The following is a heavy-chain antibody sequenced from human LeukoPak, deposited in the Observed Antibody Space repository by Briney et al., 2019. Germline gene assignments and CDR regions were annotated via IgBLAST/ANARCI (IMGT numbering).Heavy chain of an antibody. D-gene: IGHD3-9*01. CDR3: ARGRSNYDILTD. J-gene: IGHJ4*02. CDR2: ISSSSSYI. V-gene: IGHV3-21*01. Sequence: GGSLRLSCAASGFTFSSYSMNWVRPTPRKGLGWVSSISSSSSYIYYADSVKGRFTISRDNAKNSLYLQMNSLRAEDTAVYYCARGRSNYDILTDWGQGTLVTVSS. CDR1: GFTFSSYS.